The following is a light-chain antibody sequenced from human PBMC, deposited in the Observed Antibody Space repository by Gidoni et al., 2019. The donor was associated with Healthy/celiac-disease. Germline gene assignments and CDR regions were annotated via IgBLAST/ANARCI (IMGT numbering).Light chain of an antibody. CDR2: AAS. CDR1: QSISSY. Sequence: DIQMTQSPSSLSASVGDRDTITCRASQSISSYLNWYQQKPGKAPKLLIYAASSLQSGVPSRFSGSGSGTDFTLTISSLQPEDFATYYCQQSYSTPPGTFGQGTKVEIK. CDR3: QQSYSTPPGT. V-gene: IGKV1-39*01. J-gene: IGKJ1*01.